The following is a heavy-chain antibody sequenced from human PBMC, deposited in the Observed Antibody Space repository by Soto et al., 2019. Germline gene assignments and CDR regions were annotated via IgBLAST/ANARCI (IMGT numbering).Heavy chain of an antibody. CDR1: GFTFSSYS. V-gene: IGHV3-30-3*01. J-gene: IGHJ4*02. Sequence: QVQLVESGGGVVQPGRSLRLSCAASGFTFSSYSMHWVRQAPGKGLEWVSLISYDGSNQNYADSVKGRFTISRDNSKNTLYLQMNSLRAEDTAVYSCAKDRVSYYGGACYPDFDCWGQGSLVTVSS. CDR2: ISYDGSNQ. CDR3: AKDRVSYYGGACYPDFDC. D-gene: IGHD2-21*01.